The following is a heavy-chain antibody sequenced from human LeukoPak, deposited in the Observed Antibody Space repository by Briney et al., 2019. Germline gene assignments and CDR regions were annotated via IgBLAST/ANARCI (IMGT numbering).Heavy chain of an antibody. V-gene: IGHV3-7*01. Sequence: GGSLRLSCAASGFTVSSNYMSWVRQAPGKGLEWVANIKQDGSEKYYVDSVKGRFTISRDNAKNSLYLQMNSLRAEDTAVYYCARDQYQLLSYDAFDIWGQGTMVTVSS. CDR1: GFTVSSNY. CDR2: IKQDGSEK. D-gene: IGHD2-2*01. CDR3: ARDQYQLLSYDAFDI. J-gene: IGHJ3*02.